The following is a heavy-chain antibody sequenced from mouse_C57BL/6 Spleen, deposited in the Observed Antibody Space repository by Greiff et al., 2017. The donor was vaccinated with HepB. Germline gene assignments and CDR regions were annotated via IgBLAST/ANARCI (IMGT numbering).Heavy chain of an antibody. Sequence: VQLQQPWAELVKPGASVKLSCKASGYTFTSYWMQWVKQRPGQGLEWIGEIDPSDSYTNYNQKFRGKATLTVDTSSSTAYMQLSSLTSEDSAVYYCARKALYDGYYEFAYWGQGTLVTVSA. J-gene: IGHJ3*01. V-gene: IGHV1-50*01. CDR3: ARKALYDGYYEFAY. CDR1: GYTFTSYW. D-gene: IGHD2-3*01. CDR2: IDPSDSYT.